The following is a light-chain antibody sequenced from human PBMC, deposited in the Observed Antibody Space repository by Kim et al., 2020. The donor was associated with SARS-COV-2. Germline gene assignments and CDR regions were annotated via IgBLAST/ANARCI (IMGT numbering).Light chain of an antibody. V-gene: IGLV1-51*01. CDR3: GTWDTSLSAVA. CDR1: SSNIGNNY. Sequence: QSVLMQPPSVSAAPGQKVTISCSGSSSNIGNNYVSWYQQLPGTAPKLLIYDNNQRPSGIPDRFSGSKSGTSATLGITGLQTGDEADYYCGTWDTSLSAVAFGGGTQLTVL. J-gene: IGLJ2*01. CDR2: DNN.